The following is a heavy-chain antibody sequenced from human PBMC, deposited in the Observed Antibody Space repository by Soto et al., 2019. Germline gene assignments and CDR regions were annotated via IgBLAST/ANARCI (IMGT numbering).Heavy chain of an antibody. J-gene: IGHJ4*02. CDR1: GYSISSGYY. D-gene: IGHD6-13*01. CDR2: IYHSGST. V-gene: IGHV4-38-2*01. CDR3: ARRHSSSWYGLDY. Sequence: SETLSLTCAVSGYSISSGYYWGWIRQPPGKGLEWIGSIYHSGSTHYNPSLKSRVSISVDTSKNQFSLRLSSVTAADTAMYYCARRHSSSWYGLDYWGQGTLVTVSS.